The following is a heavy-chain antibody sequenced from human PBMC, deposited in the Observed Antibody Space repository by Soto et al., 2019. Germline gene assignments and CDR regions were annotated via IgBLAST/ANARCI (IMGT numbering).Heavy chain of an antibody. J-gene: IGHJ4*02. CDR2: IYYSGST. V-gene: IGHV4-59*01. CDR1: GGSISSYY. D-gene: IGHD3-9*01. CDR3: ARMRNTLTGYPGHFDY. Sequence: QVQLQESGPGLVKPSETLSLTCTVSGGSISSYYWSWIRQPPGKGLEWIGYIYYSGSTNYNPSLKSRVTISVDTSKNRFSLKLSSVTAADTAVYSCARMRNTLTGYPGHFDYWGQGTLVTVSS.